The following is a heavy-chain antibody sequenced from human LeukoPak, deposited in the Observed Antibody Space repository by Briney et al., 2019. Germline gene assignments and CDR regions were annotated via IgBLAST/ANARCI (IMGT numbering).Heavy chain of an antibody. D-gene: IGHD5-24*01. Sequence: PGGSLRLSCAASGFTFSSYAMHWVRQAPGKGLEWVAVISYDGSNKYYADSVKGRFTISRDNSKNTLYLQMNSLRAEDTAVYYCARPGAGWPQLYYFDYWGQGTLVTVSS. CDR3: ARPGAGWPQLYYFDY. CDR1: GFTFSSYA. CDR2: ISYDGSNK. V-gene: IGHV3-30-3*01. J-gene: IGHJ4*02.